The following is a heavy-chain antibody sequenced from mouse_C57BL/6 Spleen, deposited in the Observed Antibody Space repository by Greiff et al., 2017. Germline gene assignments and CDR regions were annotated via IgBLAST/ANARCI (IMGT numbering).Heavy chain of an antibody. Sequence: VQLQQSGPELVKPGASVKMSCKASGYTFTDYNMHWVKQSHGKSLEWIGYINPNNGGTSYNQKFKGKATLTVNKSSSTAYMELRSLTSEDSAVYYCAEIYYDYDGYFDVWGTGTTVTVSS. D-gene: IGHD2-4*01. CDR3: AEIYYDYDGYFDV. V-gene: IGHV1-22*01. CDR2: INPNNGGT. J-gene: IGHJ1*03. CDR1: GYTFTDYN.